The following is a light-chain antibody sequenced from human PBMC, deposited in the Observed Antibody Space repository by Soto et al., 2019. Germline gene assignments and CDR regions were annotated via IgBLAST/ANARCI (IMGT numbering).Light chain of an antibody. J-gene: IGKJ1*01. CDR2: GTS. V-gene: IGKV3-20*01. CDR1: QSFNSIY. CDR3: QQYGNSPPWT. Sequence: IVMTQSPGPLSLSPGERATLSCRASQSFNSIYLAWYQQKPGQAPRLLIYGTSSRATGIPDRFSGSGSGTDFTLTISRLEPEDLAVYYCQQYGNSPPWTFGQGTKVDIK.